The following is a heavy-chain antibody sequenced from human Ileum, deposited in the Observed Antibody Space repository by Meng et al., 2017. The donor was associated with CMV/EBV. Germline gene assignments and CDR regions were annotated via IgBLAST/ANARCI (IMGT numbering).Heavy chain of an antibody. V-gene: IGHV3-74*01. D-gene: IGHD3-10*01. CDR2: ISNDGSTT. J-gene: IGHJ5*01. CDR1: GFKSSVYW. Sequence: CAASGFKSSVYWMHWVRQAPGKGLEWVSRISNDGSTTTYADSVKGRFTVSRDNAKDTLYLQVNSLRAEDTAVYYCARGGVISAASSDSWGQGTLVTVSS. CDR3: ARGGVISAASSDS.